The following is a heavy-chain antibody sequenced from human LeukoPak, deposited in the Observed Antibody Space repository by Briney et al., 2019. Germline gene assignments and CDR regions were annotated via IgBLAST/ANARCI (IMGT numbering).Heavy chain of an antibody. CDR3: ARDKDGWGIHDF. CDR1: GFSFSDYG. V-gene: IGHV3-30*03. J-gene: IGHJ4*02. D-gene: IGHD3-16*01. Sequence: GGSLRLSCAASGFSFSDYGLHWVRQAPGKGLEWVALISYDGSQKNFADSVKGRFTTSRDNSKFTMYLEMNGLRAEDTAVYFCARDKDGWGIHDFWGQGTLVTVSS. CDR2: ISYDGSQK.